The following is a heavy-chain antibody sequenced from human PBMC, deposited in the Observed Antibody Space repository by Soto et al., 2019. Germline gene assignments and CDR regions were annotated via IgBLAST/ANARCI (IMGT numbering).Heavy chain of an antibody. CDR2: IIPIVDIP. D-gene: IGHD2-8*02. Sequence: QVQLVQSGAEVKKPGSSVKVSCKASGGTFSRYTFTWVRLAPGRGLEWKGRIIPIVDIPNYAQKFQGRVTITADKSTSTAYMELSRLTSDDTAVYYCASHFTGVLVLGTSPPGGDNFGWDVWGQGTTVSVS. CDR1: GGTFSRYT. V-gene: IGHV1-69*02. J-gene: IGHJ6*02. CDR3: ASHFTGVLVLGTSPPGGDNFGWDV.